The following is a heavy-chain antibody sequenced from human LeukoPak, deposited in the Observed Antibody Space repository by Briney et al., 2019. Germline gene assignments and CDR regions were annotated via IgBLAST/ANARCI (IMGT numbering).Heavy chain of an antibody. V-gene: IGHV1-69*13. D-gene: IGHD3-22*01. CDR2: IIPMFGKP. CDR1: GGTFGRYA. CDR3: AMITGAYNVFDI. Sequence: SVTLACKASGGTFGRYAINWVRQGAGEVPEWLGIIIPMFGKPEYAQKFQGKVTITADESTNTAYMELSSLIYDDTAVFYCAMITGAYNVFDIGGQGTMVSVSS. J-gene: IGHJ3*02.